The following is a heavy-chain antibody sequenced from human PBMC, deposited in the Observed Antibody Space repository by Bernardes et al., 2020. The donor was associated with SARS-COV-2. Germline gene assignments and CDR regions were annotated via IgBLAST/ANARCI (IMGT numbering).Heavy chain of an antibody. J-gene: IGHJ4*02. CDR1: GGSISSSSYY. CDR2: IYYSGST. V-gene: IGHV4-39*01. Sequence: SETLSLTCTVSGGSISSSSYYWGWIRQPPGKGLEWIGSIYYSGSTYYNPSLKSRVTISVDTSKNQFSLKLSSVTAADTAVYYCASNPIVASVFDYWGQGTLVTVSS. CDR3: ASNPIVASVFDY. D-gene: IGHD2-15*01.